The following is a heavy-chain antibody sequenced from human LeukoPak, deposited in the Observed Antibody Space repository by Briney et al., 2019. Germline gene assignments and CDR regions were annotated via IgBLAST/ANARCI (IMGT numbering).Heavy chain of an antibody. V-gene: IGHV3-33*01. CDR2: IWYDGSNK. D-gene: IGHD3-22*01. J-gene: IGHJ4*02. CDR3: ARDKWRENYDSSGYYDY. CDR1: GFIFSSYG. Sequence: GGSLRLSCEASGFIFSSYGMHWVRQAPGKGLEWVAVIWYDGSNKHYADSVKGRFTISRDNSKNTLYLQMNSLRAEDTAVYYCARDKWRENYDSSGYYDYWGQGTLVTVSS.